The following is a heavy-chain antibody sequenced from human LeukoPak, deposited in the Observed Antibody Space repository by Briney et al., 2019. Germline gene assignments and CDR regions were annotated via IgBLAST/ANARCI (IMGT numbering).Heavy chain of an antibody. CDR1: GYSISSGYY. V-gene: IGHV4-38-2*02. CDR3: ARGSPHYDYVWGRHYFDY. J-gene: IGHJ4*02. Sequence: SETLSLTCTVSGYSISSGYYWGWIRQPPGKGLEWIGSIYHSGSTYYNPSLKSRVTISVDTSKNQFSLKLSSVTAADTAVYYCARGSPHYDYVWGRHYFDYWGQGTLVTVSS. CDR2: IYHSGST. D-gene: IGHD3-16*01.